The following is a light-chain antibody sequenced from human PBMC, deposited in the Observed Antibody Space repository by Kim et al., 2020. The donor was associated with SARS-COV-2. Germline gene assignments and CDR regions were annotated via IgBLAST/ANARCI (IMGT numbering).Light chain of an antibody. V-gene: IGLV1-40*01. CDR2: GNS. J-gene: IGLJ3*02. CDR3: QSYDSSLSVWV. CDR1: SSNSGAGYD. Sequence: QMVTLSCTGSSSNSGAGYDVHGYQQLPGTAPQLLIYGNSNRPSGVPDLFSGSKSGTSASLAITGLQAEDEADYYCQSYDSSLSVWVFGGGTQLTVL.